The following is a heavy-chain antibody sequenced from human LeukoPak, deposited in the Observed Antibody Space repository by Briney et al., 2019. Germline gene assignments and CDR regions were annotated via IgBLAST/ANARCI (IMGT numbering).Heavy chain of an antibody. D-gene: IGHD4-23*01. CDR1: GFTFSDYY. V-gene: IGHV4-34*01. CDR3: AREYGGNSGAFDI. J-gene: IGHJ3*02. Sequence: PGGSLRLSCAASGFTFSDYYMSWIRQPPGKGLEWIGEINHSGSTNYNPSLKSRVTISVDTSKNQFSLKLSSVTAADTAVYYCAREYGGNSGAFDIWGQGTMVTVSS. CDR2: INHSGST.